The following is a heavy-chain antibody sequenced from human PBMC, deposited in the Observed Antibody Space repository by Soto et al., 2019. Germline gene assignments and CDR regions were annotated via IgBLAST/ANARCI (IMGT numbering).Heavy chain of an antibody. CDR3: SRDPNTGTYHFNY. Sequence: EVQLLESGGGLVKPGGSLRLSCAASGFTFSSYTMNWVRQAPGKGLEWVSSITSSSSAIYYADSVRGRFTISRDNAKTSLYLQINSLRAEDAAVYYCSRDPNTGTYHFNYWGQGTLVTVSS. J-gene: IGHJ4*02. CDR2: ITSSSSAI. CDR1: GFTFSSYT. D-gene: IGHD1-1*01. V-gene: IGHV3-21*01.